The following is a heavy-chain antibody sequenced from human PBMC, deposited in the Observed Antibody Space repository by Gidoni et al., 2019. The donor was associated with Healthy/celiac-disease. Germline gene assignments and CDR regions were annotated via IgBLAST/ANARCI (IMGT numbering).Heavy chain of an antibody. CDR2: IYYSGST. CDR1: GGSISSGGYY. V-gene: IGHV4-31*03. CDR3: ARGGGSTYYYDSSGYYYKNWFDP. D-gene: IGHD3-22*01. Sequence: QVQLQESGPGLVQPSQTLSLTCTVSGGSISSGGYYWSWLRKHPGKGLEWIGYIYYSGSTYYNPSLKSRVTISVDTSKNQFSLKLSSVTAADTAVYYCARGGGSTYYYDSSGYYYKNWFDPWGQGTLVTVSS. J-gene: IGHJ5*02.